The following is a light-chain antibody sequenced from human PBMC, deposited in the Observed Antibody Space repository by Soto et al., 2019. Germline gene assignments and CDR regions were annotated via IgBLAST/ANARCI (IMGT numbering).Light chain of an antibody. V-gene: IGKV3-20*01. CDR3: QQYDNSPPSWT. Sequence: EIVLTQSPGTLSLSPGERATLFCRASQSVRNNWLAWYQQRPGQAPRLLIYDASTKATGIPDRFSGSGSGTDFTLTIFGLEPEDFAVYYCQQYDNSPPSWTFGQGTKLEV. CDR2: DAS. J-gene: IGKJ1*01. CDR1: QSVRNNW.